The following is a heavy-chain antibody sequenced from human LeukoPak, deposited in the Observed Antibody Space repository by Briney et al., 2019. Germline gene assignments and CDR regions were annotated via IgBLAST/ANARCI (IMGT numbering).Heavy chain of an antibody. CDR3: ARGVEGFDY. J-gene: IGHJ4*02. V-gene: IGHV4-30-2*01. CDR2: IYHSGST. Sequence: SQTLSLTCAVSGGSISSGGYSWSWIRQPPGKGLEWIGYIYHSGSTYYNPSLNTRVTISLDSSKNQFSLELSSVTAADTAVYYCARGVEGFDYWGQGNLVTVSS. CDR1: GGSISSGGYS.